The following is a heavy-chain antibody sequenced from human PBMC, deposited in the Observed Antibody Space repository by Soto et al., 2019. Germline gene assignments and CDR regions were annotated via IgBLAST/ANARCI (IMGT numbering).Heavy chain of an antibody. D-gene: IGHD2-2*01. Sequence: HITLKASGPTLVKPTQTLTLTCTFSGFSLSADGVGVGWIRQPPGKALEWLALIYWDDDKRSRPSMKSRLTITKDTSKNQVVLTMTNMDTVDTATYYCAHAYGGTSWPNDAFDVWGQGTVVTVSS. CDR1: GFSLSADGVG. CDR3: AHAYGGTSWPNDAFDV. V-gene: IGHV2-5*02. J-gene: IGHJ3*01. CDR2: IYWDDDK.